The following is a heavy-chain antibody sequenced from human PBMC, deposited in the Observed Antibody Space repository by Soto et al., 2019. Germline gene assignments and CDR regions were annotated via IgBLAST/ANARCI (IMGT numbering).Heavy chain of an antibody. D-gene: IGHD1-1*01. CDR1: GGSISTVGHY. V-gene: IGHV4-31*03. CDR3: ARATGTLRSRNCDY. CDR2: IYHTGST. J-gene: IGHJ4*02. Sequence: QVQLQESGPKLVKPSQTLSLTCSVSGGSISTVGHYWTWIRQPPGKVLEWIGSIYHTGSTYYSKSLRSRLTMSVDTSKSQFSLRLSSVTAADTAVYYCARATGTLRSRNCDYWGQGSLVTVSS.